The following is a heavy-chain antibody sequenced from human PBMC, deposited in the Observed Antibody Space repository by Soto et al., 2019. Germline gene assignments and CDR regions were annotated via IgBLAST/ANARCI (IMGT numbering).Heavy chain of an antibody. D-gene: IGHD2-15*01. J-gene: IGHJ4*02. CDR1: GFTFDDYT. Sequence: GGSLRLSCAASGFTFDDYTMHWVRQAPGKGLEWVSLISWDGGSTYYADSVKGRFTISRDNSKNSLYLQMNSLRTEDTALYYCAKAYCSGGSCYSYFDYWGLGTLVTVSS. CDR2: ISWDGGST. CDR3: AKAYCSGGSCYSYFDY. V-gene: IGHV3-43*01.